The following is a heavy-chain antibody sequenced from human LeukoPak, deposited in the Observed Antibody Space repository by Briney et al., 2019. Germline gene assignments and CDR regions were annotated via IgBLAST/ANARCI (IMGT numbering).Heavy chain of an antibody. Sequence: ASVKVSCKASGYTFINSGISWVRQAPGQGLEWMGWISPYNGNTKYAQKYQGRVTMTTDTSTSTAYMELRSLRSDDTAVYCCAKELRVYGILEFWGQGALVTVSS. CDR2: ISPYNGNT. D-gene: IGHD2/OR15-2a*01. CDR1: GYTFINSG. J-gene: IGHJ4*02. V-gene: IGHV1-18*01. CDR3: AKELRVYGILEF.